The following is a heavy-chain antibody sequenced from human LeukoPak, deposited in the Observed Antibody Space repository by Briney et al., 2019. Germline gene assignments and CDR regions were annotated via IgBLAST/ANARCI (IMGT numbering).Heavy chain of an antibody. CDR1: GFTFSSYS. CDR3: ARDPYSGTYGDTYYYYMDV. J-gene: IGHJ6*03. Sequence: PGGSLRLSCAASGFTFSSYSMSWVRQAPGKGLEWVATIKPDGRDTYYVDSVKGRFTISRDNAKNSLYLQMNSLRAEDTAVYYCARDPYSGTYGDTYYYYMDVWGKGTTVTISS. D-gene: IGHD1-26*01. V-gene: IGHV3-7*01. CDR2: IKPDGRDT.